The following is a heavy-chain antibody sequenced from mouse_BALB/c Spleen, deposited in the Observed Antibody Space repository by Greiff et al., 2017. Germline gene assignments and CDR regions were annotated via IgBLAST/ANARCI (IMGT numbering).Heavy chain of an antibody. CDR2: INPSTGYT. Sequence: QVQLQQSGAELATPGASVKMSCKASGYSFTSYWMHWVKQRPGQGLEWLGYINPSTGYTENNQKFKDKATLTANKSSSTSYMQLSSLTSEASAVYYCASNDDYYGYAMDYWGQGTSVTVSS. J-gene: IGHJ4*01. D-gene: IGHD2-3*01. V-gene: IGHV1-4*01. CDR3: ASNDDYYGYAMDY. CDR1: GYSFTSYW.